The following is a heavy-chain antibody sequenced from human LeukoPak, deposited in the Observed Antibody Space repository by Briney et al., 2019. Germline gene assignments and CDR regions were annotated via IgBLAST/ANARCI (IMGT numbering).Heavy chain of an antibody. CDR2: ISGSGGST. V-gene: IGHV3-23*01. CDR3: AKDNYYDSSGYYGEYFQH. J-gene: IGHJ1*01. D-gene: IGHD3-22*01. CDR1: GFTFSSYA. Sequence: GGSLRLSCAASGFTFSSYAMSWVRQAPGKGLEWVSGISGSGGSTYYTDSVKGRFTISRDNSKNTLSPQMSSLRAEDTAVYYCAKDNYYDSSGYYGEYFQHWGQGTLVTVSS.